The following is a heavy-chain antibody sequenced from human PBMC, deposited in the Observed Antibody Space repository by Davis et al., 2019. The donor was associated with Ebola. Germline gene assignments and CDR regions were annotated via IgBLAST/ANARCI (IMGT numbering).Heavy chain of an antibody. V-gene: IGHV4-61*05. CDR3: ARGDFWSGYYRPDYYYYYGMDV. Sequence: SETLSLTCTVSGGSISSSSYYWGWIRQPPGKGLEWIGYIYYSGSTNYNPSLKSRVTISVDTSKNQFSLKLSSVTAADTAVYYCARGDFWSGYYRPDYYYYYGMDVWGQGTTVTVSS. CDR1: GGSISSSSYY. J-gene: IGHJ6*02. D-gene: IGHD3-3*01. CDR2: IYYSGST.